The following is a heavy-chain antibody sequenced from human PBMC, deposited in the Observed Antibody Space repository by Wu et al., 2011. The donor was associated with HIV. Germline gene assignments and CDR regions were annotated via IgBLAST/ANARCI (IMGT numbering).Heavy chain of an antibody. CDR1: GTSVSSDYY. CDR2: LYHTGST. D-gene: IGHD4-11*01. CDR3: ARASPITVTNWYFDL. J-gene: IGHJ2*01. V-gene: IGHV4-38-2*01. Sequence: QVQLQESGPGLVKPSETLSLTCVVSGTSVSSDYYWGWIRQTPGKGLEWIGTLYHTGSTYYNPSLKSRVTISVDTSKNQFSLKLSSVTAADTAVYYCARASPITVTNWYFDLVGRGHPGHCLL.